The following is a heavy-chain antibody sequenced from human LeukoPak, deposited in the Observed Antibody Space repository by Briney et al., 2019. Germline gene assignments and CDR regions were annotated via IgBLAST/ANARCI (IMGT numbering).Heavy chain of an antibody. CDR3: AKNPCTNGVCYRVRFDY. D-gene: IGHD2-8*01. V-gene: IGHV3-23*01. Sequence: GGSLRLSCAASGFTFSSYAMSWVRQAPGKGLEWVSAISGSGGSTYYADSVKGRFTISRDNSKNTLYLQMNSLRAEDTAVYYCAKNPCTNGVCYRVRFDYWGQGTLVTVSS. CDR2: ISGSGGST. CDR1: GFTFSSYA. J-gene: IGHJ4*02.